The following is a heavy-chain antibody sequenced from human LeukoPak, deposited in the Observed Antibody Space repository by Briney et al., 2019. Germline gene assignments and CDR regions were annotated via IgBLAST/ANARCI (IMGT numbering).Heavy chain of an antibody. CDR1: GFIFDDYA. CDR3: ARGLGGDQGYFDL. D-gene: IGHD3-10*01. CDR2: ISWNSGSL. Sequence: PGGSLRLSCAASGFIFDDYAMHWVRQAPGKGLEWVSGISWNSGSLAYADSVKGRFTISRDNAKNSLYLQMNSQRTEDTASYYCARGLGGDQGYFDLWGRGTLATVSS. J-gene: IGHJ2*01. V-gene: IGHV3-9*01.